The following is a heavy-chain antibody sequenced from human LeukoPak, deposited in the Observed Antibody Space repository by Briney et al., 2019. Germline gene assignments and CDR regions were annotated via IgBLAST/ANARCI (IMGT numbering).Heavy chain of an antibody. V-gene: IGHV3-20*04. Sequence: PGGSLRLSCAASGFTFNDYGMSWVRQAPGKGLEWVSGINWNGGSTDYADSVKGRFTISRDNAKNSLYLQMNSLRAEDTALYYRARERDYGDYARDYYYCMDVWGQGTTVTVSS. J-gene: IGHJ6*02. CDR2: INWNGGST. CDR1: GFTFNDYG. CDR3: ARERDYGDYARDYYYCMDV. D-gene: IGHD4-17*01.